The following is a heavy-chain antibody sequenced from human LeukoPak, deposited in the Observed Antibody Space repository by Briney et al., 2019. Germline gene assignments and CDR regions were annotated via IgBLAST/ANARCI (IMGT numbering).Heavy chain of an antibody. CDR1: GFTFSSYA. J-gene: IGHJ3*02. Sequence: GGSLRLSCAASGFTFSSYAMSWVRQAPGKGLEWVANIKQDGSEKYYVDSVKGRFTISRDNAKNSLYLQMNSLRAEDTAVYYCARGSSGYYPQDAFDIWGQGTMVTVSS. CDR3: ARGSSGYYPQDAFDI. D-gene: IGHD3-22*01. V-gene: IGHV3-7*01. CDR2: IKQDGSEK.